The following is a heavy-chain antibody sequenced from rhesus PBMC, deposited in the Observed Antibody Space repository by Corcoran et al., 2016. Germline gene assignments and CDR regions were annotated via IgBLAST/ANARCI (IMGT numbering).Heavy chain of an antibody. V-gene: IGHV1-111*02. CDR1: GYTFTDYY. Sequence: EVQLVQSGAEVKKPGASVKISCKASGYTFTDYYLHWVRQAPGKGLEWMGRVDPEDGEAIHAQKFHDRVTITADTSTDTAYMELSSLRSEDTAVYYCATRSNVYGSDAFDFWGQGLRVTVSS. CDR2: VDPEDGEA. D-gene: IGHD1-44*02. J-gene: IGHJ3*01. CDR3: ATRSNVYGSDAFDF.